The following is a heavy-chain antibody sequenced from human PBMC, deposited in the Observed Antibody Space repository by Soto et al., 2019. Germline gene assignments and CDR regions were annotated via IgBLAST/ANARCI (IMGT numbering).Heavy chain of an antibody. V-gene: IGHV1-8*01. J-gene: IGHJ4*02. CDR1: GYTFTSYD. Sequence: EASVKVSCKASGYTFTSYDINWVRQATGQGLEWMGWMNPNSGNTGYAQKFQGRVTMTRNTSISTAYMELSSLRSEDTAVYYCARRADFWSGYYTGGFWDWGQGTLVTVSS. CDR3: ARRADFWSGYYTGGFWD. D-gene: IGHD3-3*01. CDR2: MNPNSGNT.